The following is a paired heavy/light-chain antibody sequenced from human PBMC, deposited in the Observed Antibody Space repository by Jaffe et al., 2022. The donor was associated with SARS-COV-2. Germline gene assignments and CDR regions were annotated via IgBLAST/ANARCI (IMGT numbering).Light chain of an antibody. V-gene: IGLV3-25*03. Sequence: SYELTQPPSVSVSPGQTARITCSGDALAKQYAYWYQQKPGQAPVLVIYKDSERPSGIPERFSGSSSGTTVTLTISGVQAEDEADYYCQSADSSGTYRGVLFGGGTKLTVL. J-gene: IGLJ2*01. CDR2: KDS. CDR3: QSADSSGTYRGVL. CDR1: ALAKQY.
Heavy chain of an antibody. Sequence: QVQLQESGPGLVKPSQTLSLSCTVSGASISSGDYYWSWIRQPPGKGLEWIGYIYYSGSTYYNPSLKSRLTISVDTSRNQFSLKLRSVTAADTAVYYCARDFKAVAGGFDYWGQGTLVTVSS. CDR2: IYYSGST. D-gene: IGHD6-19*01. V-gene: IGHV4-30-4*01. CDR3: ARDFKAVAGGFDY. J-gene: IGHJ4*02. CDR1: GASISSGDYY.